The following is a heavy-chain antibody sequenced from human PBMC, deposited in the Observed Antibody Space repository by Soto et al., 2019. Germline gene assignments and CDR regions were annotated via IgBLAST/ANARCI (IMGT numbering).Heavy chain of an antibody. V-gene: IGHV3-23*01. Sequence: VQLLESGGGLVQPGGSLRLSCAASGFPFSSYAMSWVRQAPGKGLEWVSAISGSGGSTYYADSVKGRFTISRDNSKNALYLQMNSLRAEDTAVYYCAKGSIARSSCDYWGQGTLVTVSS. J-gene: IGHJ4*02. CDR1: GFPFSSYA. CDR2: ISGSGGST. CDR3: AKGSIARSSCDY. D-gene: IGHD6-6*01.